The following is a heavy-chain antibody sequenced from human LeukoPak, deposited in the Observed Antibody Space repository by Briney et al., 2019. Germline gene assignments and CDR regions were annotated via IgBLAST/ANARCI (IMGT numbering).Heavy chain of an antibody. CDR2: IYTSGST. V-gene: IGHV4-61*02. J-gene: IGHJ4*02. CDR3: AREIEESFGSYYVYYFDY. Sequence: PSQTLSLTCTVSGGSISSGSYYWSWIRQPAGKGLEWIGRIYTSGSTNYNPSLKSRVTISVDTSKNQFSLKLSSVTAADTAVYYCAREIEESFGSYYVYYFDYWGQGTLVTVSS. D-gene: IGHD1-26*01. CDR1: GGSISSGSYY.